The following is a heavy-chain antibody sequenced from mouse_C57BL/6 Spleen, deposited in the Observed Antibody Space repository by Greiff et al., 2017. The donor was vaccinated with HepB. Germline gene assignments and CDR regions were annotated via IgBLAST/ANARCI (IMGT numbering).Heavy chain of an antibody. CDR3: ARDDNYYGSSPWYFDV. D-gene: IGHD1-1*01. CDR2: ISDGGSYT. CDR1: GFTFSSYA. Sequence: EVHLVESGGGLVKPGGSLKLSCAASGFTFSSYAMSWVRQTPEKRLEWVATISDGGSYTYYPDNVKGRFTISRDNAKNNLYLQMSHLKSEDTAMYYCARDDNYYGSSPWYFDVWGTGTTVTVSS. V-gene: IGHV5-4*01. J-gene: IGHJ1*03.